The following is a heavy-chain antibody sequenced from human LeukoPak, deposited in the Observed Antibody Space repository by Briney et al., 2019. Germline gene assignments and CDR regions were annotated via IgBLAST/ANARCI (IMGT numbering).Heavy chain of an antibody. J-gene: IGHJ4*02. CDR1: GFIFSDYY. CDR2: ISNTGSAI. Sequence: PGGSLRLSCAASGFIFSDYYMSWIRQPPGKGLEWISYISNTGSAIYYADSVKGRFTISRDNSKNTLYLQMNSLRAEDTAVYYCAKAMIVVDMYYFDYWGQGTLVTVSS. V-gene: IGHV3-11*01. D-gene: IGHD3-22*01. CDR3: AKAMIVVDMYYFDY.